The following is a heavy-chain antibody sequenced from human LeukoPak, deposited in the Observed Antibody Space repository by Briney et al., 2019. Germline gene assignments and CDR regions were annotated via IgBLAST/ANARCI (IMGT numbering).Heavy chain of an antibody. CDR3: ASSRDGYNYFSLFDY. J-gene: IGHJ4*02. Sequence: GGSLRLSCEASGFTFSSYWMHWVRQAPGKGLVWVSRINSVGSSTSYADSVKGRFTISRDNAKNTLYLQMNSLRAEDTAVYYCASSRDGYNYFSLFDYWGQGTLVTVSS. V-gene: IGHV3-74*01. CDR1: GFTFSSYW. CDR2: INSVGSST. D-gene: IGHD5-24*01.